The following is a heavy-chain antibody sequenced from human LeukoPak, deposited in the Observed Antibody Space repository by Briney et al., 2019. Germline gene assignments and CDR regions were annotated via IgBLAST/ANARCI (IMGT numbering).Heavy chain of an antibody. CDR1: GFTFSNYG. J-gene: IGHJ4*02. Sequence: GGSLRLSCAASGFTFSNYGMSWVRQAPGKGLEWVSAISGSGDTTYYADSVKGRFTISRDNSKNTLYLQMNSLRAEDTAVYYCAKESAGIVVVIYDYWGQGTLVTVSS. D-gene: IGHD3-22*01. CDR2: ISGSGDTT. CDR3: AKESAGIVVVIYDY. V-gene: IGHV3-23*01.